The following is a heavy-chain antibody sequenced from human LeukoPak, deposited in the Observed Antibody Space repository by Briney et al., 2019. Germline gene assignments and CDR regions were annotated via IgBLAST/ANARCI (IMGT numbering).Heavy chain of an antibody. J-gene: IGHJ6*03. CDR2: INPNSGDT. D-gene: IGHD2-15*01. Sequence: ASVKVSCKASGYTFTGYYMHWVRQAPGQGLEWMGRINPNSGDTNYAQKFQGRVTITRDTSISTAYMELSRLRSDDTAVYYCARDAVAATPGFLYYYYYMDVWGKGTTVTVSS. CDR3: ARDAVAATPGFLYYYYYMDV. CDR1: GYTFTGYY. V-gene: IGHV1-2*06.